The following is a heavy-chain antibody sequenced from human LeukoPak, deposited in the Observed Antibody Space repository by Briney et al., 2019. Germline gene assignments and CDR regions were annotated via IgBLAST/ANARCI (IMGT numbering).Heavy chain of an antibody. CDR2: IYYSGST. V-gene: IGHV4-61*01. Sequence: SETQSLTCTVSGGSFSSGSYYWSWIRQPPGKGLEWIGYIYYSGSTNYNPSLKSRVTISVGTSKNQFSLKLSSVTAADTAVYYCAIHYDSSGYPSIDYWGQGTLVTVSS. CDR3: AIHYDSSGYPSIDY. D-gene: IGHD3-22*01. J-gene: IGHJ4*02. CDR1: GGSFSSGSYY.